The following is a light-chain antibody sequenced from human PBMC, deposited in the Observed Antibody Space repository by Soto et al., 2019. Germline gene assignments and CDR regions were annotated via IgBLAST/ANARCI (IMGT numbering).Light chain of an antibody. CDR3: QQYNTYPLT. V-gene: IGKV1-5*03. Sequence: DIQMTQSPSTLSASVGDRVTITCRASQSISTWLAWYQQKSGKAPKLLIYKASSLEGGVPSRFSGSGSGTEFNITISSLQPDDFATYYCQQYNTYPLTFGGGTTVDIE. CDR2: KAS. J-gene: IGKJ4*01. CDR1: QSISTW.